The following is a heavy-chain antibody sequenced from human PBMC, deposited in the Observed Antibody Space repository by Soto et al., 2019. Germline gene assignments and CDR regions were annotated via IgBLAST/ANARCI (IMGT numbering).Heavy chain of an antibody. D-gene: IGHD3-9*01. CDR1: GGSISSSSYY. CDR3: ARHKLNGLRYFDWLFNWFDP. J-gene: IGHJ5*02. V-gene: IGHV4-39*01. CDR2: IYYSGST. Sequence: SETLSLTCTVSGGSISSSSYYWGWIRQPPWKGLEWIGSIYYSGSTYYNPPLKSRVTISVDTSKNQFSPKLSSVTAADTAVYYCARHKLNGLRYFDWLFNWFDPWGQGXLVTVYS.